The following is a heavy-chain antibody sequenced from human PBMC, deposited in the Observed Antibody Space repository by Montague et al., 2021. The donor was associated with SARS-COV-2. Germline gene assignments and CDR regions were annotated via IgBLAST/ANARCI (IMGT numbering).Heavy chain of an antibody. CDR2: NYLHGNA. J-gene: IGHJ4*02. CDR1: GYFIGTGYY. V-gene: IGHV4-38-2*02. D-gene: IGHD2-21*02. CDR3: ARGRVTRAGFDY. Sequence: SETRSLTCSVSGYFIGTGYYWGWIRQSPGKGLEWIGSNYLHGNAYYNPSLSSRVTISLDTSNNQFSLRLTSVTTSDTAVYYCARGRVTRAGFDYWGQGIRVIVSS.